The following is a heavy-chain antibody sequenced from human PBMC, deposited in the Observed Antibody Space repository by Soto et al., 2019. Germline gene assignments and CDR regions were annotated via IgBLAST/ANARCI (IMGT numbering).Heavy chain of an antibody. D-gene: IGHD2-21*02. CDR1: GDSVSTDGAA. J-gene: IGHJ5*01. Sequence: SQTLSLSCDISGDSVSTDGAAWNWIRQSPSRGLEWLGRTYYRSKWYYDYAPSVRSRITINPDTSKNQFSLQLSSVTPEDTAMYYCARDHVGSDFFDPWGQGTLVTVSS. V-gene: IGHV6-1*01. CDR3: ARDHVGSDFFDP. CDR2: TYYRSKWYY.